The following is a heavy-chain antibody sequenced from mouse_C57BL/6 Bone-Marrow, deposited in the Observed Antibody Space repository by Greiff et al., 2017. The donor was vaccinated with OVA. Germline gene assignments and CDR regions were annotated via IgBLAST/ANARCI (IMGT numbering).Heavy chain of an antibody. V-gene: IGHV5-4*01. CDR1: GFTFSSYA. J-gene: IGHJ3*01. CDR3: ARDRSYYYGSSYFAY. CDR2: ISDGGSYT. D-gene: IGHD1-1*01. Sequence: EVQLVESGGGLVKPGGSLKLSCAASGFTFSSYAMSWVRQTPEKRLEWVATISDGGSYTYYPDNVKGRFTISRDNAKNNLYLQMSHLKSEDTAMYYCARDRSYYYGSSYFAYWGQGTLVTVSA.